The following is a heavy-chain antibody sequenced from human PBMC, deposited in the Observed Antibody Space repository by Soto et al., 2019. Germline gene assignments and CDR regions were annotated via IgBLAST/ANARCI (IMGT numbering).Heavy chain of an antibody. CDR2: ITSTGSST. Sequence: EVQLLESGGGFVQPGGSLRLSCAASGFIFSIYAMTWVRQAPGKGLEWVSAITSTGSSTYYADSVKGRFTISRDNSKNTLYLQINSLTAEDTAVYYCAKGAEGYVVSSLDYWGQGTLVTVSS. D-gene: IGHD5-12*01. CDR3: AKGAEGYVVSSLDY. CDR1: GFIFSIYA. J-gene: IGHJ4*02. V-gene: IGHV3-23*01.